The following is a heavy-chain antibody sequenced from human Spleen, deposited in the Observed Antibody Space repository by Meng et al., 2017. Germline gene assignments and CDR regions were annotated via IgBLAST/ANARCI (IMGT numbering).Heavy chain of an antibody. V-gene: IGHV4-61*02. J-gene: IGHJ3*02. D-gene: IGHD2-21*02. CDR2: IYTSGST. CDR3: ARGPSIVEVTTLFVYAFDI. CDR1: GGSISSGSYY. Sequence: SETLSLTCTVSGGSISSGSYYWSWIRQPAGKGLEWIGRIYTSGSTNYNPSLKSRVTISVDTSKNQFSLKLSSVTAADTAVYYCARGPSIVEVTTLFVYAFDIWGQGIMVTVSS.